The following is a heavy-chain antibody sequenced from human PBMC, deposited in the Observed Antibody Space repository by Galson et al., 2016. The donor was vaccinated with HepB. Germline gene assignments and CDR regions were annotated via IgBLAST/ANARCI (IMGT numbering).Heavy chain of an antibody. CDR1: GFTFSSYA. CDR3: AKGQGLIDY. Sequence: SLRLSCAASGFTFSSYAVRWVRQAPGKGLEWVSVISGSGGTTYYADSVKGRFTISRDNSKSTLYLQMNSLRVEDTALYYCAKGQGLIDYWGQGTLVTVSS. CDR2: ISGSGGTT. V-gene: IGHV3-23*01. J-gene: IGHJ4*02.